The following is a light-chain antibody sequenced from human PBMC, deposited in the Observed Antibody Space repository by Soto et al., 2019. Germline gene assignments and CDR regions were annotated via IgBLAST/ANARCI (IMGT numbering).Light chain of an antibody. CDR3: CSYEGSSNVV. CDR2: EGF. Sequence: QSALTQPASVSGSPGQSITITCTGTSSDVESHKFVSWYQQHPGKAPKLLIYEGFKRPSGISDRFSGSKSGKTASLTVSGLQTEDEADYYCCSYEGSSNVVFGGGTKLTVL. J-gene: IGLJ2*01. V-gene: IGLV2-23*01. CDR1: SSDVESHKF.